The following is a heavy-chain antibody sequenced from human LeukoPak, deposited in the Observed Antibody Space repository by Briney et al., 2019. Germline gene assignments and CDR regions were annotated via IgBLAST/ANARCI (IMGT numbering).Heavy chain of an antibody. CDR2: ISASGGLT. CDR3: AKEDYYGSGSTNFDY. CDR1: GFTFSSYA. Sequence: GGSLRLSCAASGFTFSSYAMSWVRQAPGKGLEWVSTISASGGLTYYADSVKGRFTISRDNSKNTLYLQMSSLRAEDTAIYYCAKEDYYGSGSTNFDYWGQGTLVTVSS. D-gene: IGHD3-10*01. J-gene: IGHJ4*02. V-gene: IGHV3-23*01.